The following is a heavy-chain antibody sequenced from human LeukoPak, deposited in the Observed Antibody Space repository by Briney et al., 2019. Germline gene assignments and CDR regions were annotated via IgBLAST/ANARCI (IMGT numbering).Heavy chain of an antibody. J-gene: IGHJ6*02. CDR1: GGTFSSYA. CDR3: ARDGRSLGYCSSTSCLPYGMDV. CDR2: IIPIFGTA. Sequence: ASVKVSCKASGGTFSSYAISWVRQAPGQGLEWMGGIIPIFGTANYAQKFQGRVTITADESTSTAYMELSSLRSEDTAVYYCARDGRSLGYCSSTSCLPYGMDVWGQGTMVTVSS. D-gene: IGHD2-2*01. V-gene: IGHV1-69*13.